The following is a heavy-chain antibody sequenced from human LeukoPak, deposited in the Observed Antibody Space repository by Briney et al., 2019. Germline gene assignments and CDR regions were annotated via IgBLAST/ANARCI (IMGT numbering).Heavy chain of an antibody. Sequence: PSETLSLTCAVYGGSFSGYYWSWIRQPPGKGLEWIGEINHSGSTNYNPSLKSRVTIPVDTSKNQFSLKLSSVTAADTAVYYCARGGFGHRSSGIKYYFDYWGQGTLVTVSS. CDR2: INHSGST. J-gene: IGHJ4*02. CDR3: ARGGFGHRSSGIKYYFDY. V-gene: IGHV4-34*01. CDR1: GGSFSGYY. D-gene: IGHD3-22*01.